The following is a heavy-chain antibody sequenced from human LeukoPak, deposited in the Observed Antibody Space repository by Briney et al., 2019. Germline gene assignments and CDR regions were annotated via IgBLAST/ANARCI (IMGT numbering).Heavy chain of an antibody. CDR2: INPDTGAT. CDR3: ATHSCTYWGLDY. V-gene: IGHV1-2*02. CDR1: GYRFTGYY. J-gene: IGHJ4*02. Sequence: ASVKLSCKASGYRFTGYYIRWVRQAPGQGLEWMGEINPDTGATNYAQTFQGRFAMSRDTSITTAYLELSRLRFDDAAVYYCATHSCTYWGLDYWGQETLVTVSS. D-gene: IGHD7-27*01.